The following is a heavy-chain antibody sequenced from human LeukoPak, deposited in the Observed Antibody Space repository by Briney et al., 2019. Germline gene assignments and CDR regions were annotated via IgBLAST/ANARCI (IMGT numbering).Heavy chain of an antibody. V-gene: IGHV4-30-4*08. CDR1: GGSISSGDYY. CDR2: IYYSGST. J-gene: IGHJ4*02. Sequence: SQTLSLTCTVSGGSISSGDYYWSWIRQPPGKGLEWIGYIYYSGSTYYNPSLKSRVTISVDTSKNQFSLKLSSVTAADTAVYYCARALFGVENNLDYWGQGTLVTVSS. D-gene: IGHD3-3*01. CDR3: ARALFGVENNLDY.